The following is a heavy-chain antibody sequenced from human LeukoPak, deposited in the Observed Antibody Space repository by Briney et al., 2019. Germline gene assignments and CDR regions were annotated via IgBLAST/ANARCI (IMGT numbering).Heavy chain of an antibody. CDR3: ARSRSDSSGYYRGRMLLFDY. D-gene: IGHD3-22*01. CDR1: GGSTSGYY. V-gene: IGHV4-59*08. J-gene: IGHJ4*02. CDR2: LYYMRGA. Sequence: SETLSLTCTVSGGSTSGYYWSWSRQPPGKGVEWIGNLYYMRGAWYKSSLKSRVTTSVDTSRNEFSLKLSSVTAADTAVYYCARSRSDSSGYYRGRMLLFDYWGQGTLVTVSS.